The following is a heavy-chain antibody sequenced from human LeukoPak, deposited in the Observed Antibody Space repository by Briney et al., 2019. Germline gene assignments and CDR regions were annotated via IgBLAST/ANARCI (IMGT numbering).Heavy chain of an antibody. D-gene: IGHD6-13*01. CDR3: ARALEQQHGHRPIDY. CDR2: ISSSSSYI. J-gene: IGHJ4*02. CDR1: GFTFSSYS. Sequence: GGSLRLSCAASGFTFSSYSMNWVRQAPGKGLEWVSSISSSSSYIYYADSVKGRFTISRDNAKNSLYLQMNSLRAEDTAVYYCARALEQQHGHRPIDYWGQGTLVTVSS. V-gene: IGHV3-21*01.